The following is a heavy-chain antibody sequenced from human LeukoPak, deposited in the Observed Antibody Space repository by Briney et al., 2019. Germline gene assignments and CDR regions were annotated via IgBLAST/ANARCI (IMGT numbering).Heavy chain of an antibody. J-gene: IGHJ4*02. CDR2: IKHDGSER. CDR3: ARDLYDLLTGYSFDY. CDR1: GFSFSTYW. V-gene: IGHV3-7*04. Sequence: PGGSVRLSCAASGFSFSTYWMSWVRQAPGKGLEWVANIKHDGSERYHVDSVKGRFTISRDNAKNSLYLQMNSLRAADTAVYYCARDLYDLLTGYSFDYWGQGT. D-gene: IGHD3-9*01.